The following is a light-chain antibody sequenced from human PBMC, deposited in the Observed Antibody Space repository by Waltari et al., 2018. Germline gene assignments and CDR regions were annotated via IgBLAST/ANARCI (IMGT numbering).Light chain of an antibody. CDR2: EAS. J-gene: IGKJ1*01. Sequence: EIVLTQSPGTLSLSPGERATLSCRASQSIRKYLVWYQQKPVQAPRLLIYEASIRATVIPDSFSGSGSGTDFSLIISRLEPEDCAVYYCQKYEALPATFGQGTKVEIK. CDR1: QSIRKY. CDR3: QKYEALPAT. V-gene: IGKV3-20*01.